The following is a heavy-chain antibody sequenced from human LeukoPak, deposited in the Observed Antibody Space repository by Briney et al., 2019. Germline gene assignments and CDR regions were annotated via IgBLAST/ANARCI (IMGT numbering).Heavy chain of an antibody. CDR3: AAPLALRYFDWLYFDY. J-gene: IGHJ4*02. D-gene: IGHD3-9*01. CDR2: IYSGGST. V-gene: IGHV3-53*01. Sequence: PGGSLRLSCAASGFTVSSNYMSWVRQAPGKGLEWVSVIYSGGSTYYADSVKGRFTISRDNSKNTLYLQMNSLRAEDTAVYYCAAPLALRYFDWLYFDYWGQGTLVTVSS. CDR1: GFTVSSNY.